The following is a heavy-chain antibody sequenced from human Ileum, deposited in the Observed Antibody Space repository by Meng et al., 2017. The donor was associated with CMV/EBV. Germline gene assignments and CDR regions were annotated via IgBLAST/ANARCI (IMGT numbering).Heavy chain of an antibody. CDR3: VTADHHAIKY. CDR2: TNQYGST. Sequence: QWGEALLNASACLSVTCSLGGPLGPYPVIRIRQAPGKGVGWIGETNQYGSTNFNPSVKSRVTISRDTSKNQFSLRLNTVTAADAAVYYCVTADHHAIKYWGQGTLVTVSS. D-gene: IGHD5-12*01. CDR1: GPLGPYP. J-gene: IGHJ4*02. V-gene: IGHV4-34*02.